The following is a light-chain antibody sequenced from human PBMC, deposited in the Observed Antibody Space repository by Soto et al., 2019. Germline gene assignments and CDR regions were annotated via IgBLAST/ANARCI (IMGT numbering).Light chain of an antibody. CDR3: QQLYSHPLT. J-gene: IGKJ4*01. CDR2: AAS. Sequence: DIQMTQSPSSLSASEGDRVIITCRASQPISTYLNWFQQKPGKAPKLLIYAASTLQSGVPSRFSGSGYGTDFSLTISNLQPEDFATYYCQQLYSHPLTFGGGTKVDIK. CDR1: QPISTY. V-gene: IGKV1-39*01.